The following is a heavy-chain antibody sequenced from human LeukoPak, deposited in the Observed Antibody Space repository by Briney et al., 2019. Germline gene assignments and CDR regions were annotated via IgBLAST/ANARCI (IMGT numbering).Heavy chain of an antibody. CDR2: MNPNSGNT. D-gene: IGHD5-24*01. CDR3: ARGRGWLPQNDY. Sequence: ASVKVSCKASGYTFTSYDINWVRQATGQGLGWMGWMNPNSGNTGYAQKFQGRVTMTRNTSISTAYMELSSLRSEDTAVYYCARGRGWLPQNDYWGQGTLVTVSS. J-gene: IGHJ4*02. V-gene: IGHV1-8*01. CDR1: GYTFTSYD.